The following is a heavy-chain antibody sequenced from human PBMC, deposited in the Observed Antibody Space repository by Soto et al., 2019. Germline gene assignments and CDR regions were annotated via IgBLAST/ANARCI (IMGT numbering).Heavy chain of an antibody. Sequence: QVQLQESGPGLVKPSDTLSLTCAVSGYSISSSNWWGWIRQPPGKGLEWIGNIYFSESTHYNPSLKSRVTMSVDLSKNQFSLRLSSVTAVDTAVYYCARMGYSSVWYWSWFDPWGQGTLVTVSP. CDR1: GYSISSSNW. V-gene: IGHV4-28*01. D-gene: IGHD6-19*01. CDR2: IYFSEST. J-gene: IGHJ5*02. CDR3: ARMGYSSVWYWSWFDP.